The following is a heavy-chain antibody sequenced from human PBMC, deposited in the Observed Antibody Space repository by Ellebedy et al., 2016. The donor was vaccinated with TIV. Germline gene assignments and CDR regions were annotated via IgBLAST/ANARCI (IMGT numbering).Heavy chain of an antibody. CDR2: IDPSSGTT. CDR3: AREDFDILTAYSDAFNM. V-gene: IGHV1-2*02. CDR1: GYSFIDDY. Sequence: ASVKVSCKASGYSFIDDYIHWVRQAPGQRLEWMGWIDPSSGTTDYAQKFQGRVTMTRDTSVSTAYMELRRLRSDDTAVYYCAREDFDILTAYSDAFNMWGQGTMVTVSS. J-gene: IGHJ3*02. D-gene: IGHD3-9*01.